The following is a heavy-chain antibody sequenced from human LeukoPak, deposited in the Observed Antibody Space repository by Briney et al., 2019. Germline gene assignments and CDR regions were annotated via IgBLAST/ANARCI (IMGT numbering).Heavy chain of an antibody. CDR3: ARCGDYCPLGY. J-gene: IGHJ4*02. CDR2: ISSSSTFI. CDR1: GFTFSSYT. V-gene: IGHV3-21*01. Sequence: GGSLRLSCAASGFTFSSYTMNWVRQAPGKGLEWVSSISSSSTFIYYADSVKGRFTISRDNAKDSLSLQMNSLRAEDTAVYYCARCGDYCPLGYWGQGTLVTVSS. D-gene: IGHD4-17*01.